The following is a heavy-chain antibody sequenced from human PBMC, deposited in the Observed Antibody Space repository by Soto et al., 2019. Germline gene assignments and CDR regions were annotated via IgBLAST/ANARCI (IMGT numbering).Heavy chain of an antibody. CDR1: GFTVSSNY. CDR2: IYSGGST. D-gene: IGHD2-2*01. V-gene: IGHV3-53*01. Sequence: PGGSLRLSCAASGFTVSSNYMSCVRQAPWKGLEWVSVIYSGGSTYYADSVKGRFTISRDNSKNTLYLQMNSLRAEDTAVYYCAREKDCTSASCYRGHFDYWGQGAMVTVSS. CDR3: AREKDCTSASCYRGHFDY. J-gene: IGHJ4*02.